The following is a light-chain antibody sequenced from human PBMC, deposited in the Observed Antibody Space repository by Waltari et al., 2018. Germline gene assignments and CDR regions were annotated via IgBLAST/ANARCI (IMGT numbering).Light chain of an antibody. CDR1: QSLSNF. CDR2: NAS. J-gene: IGKJ5*01. CDR3: QQRSSWPPQIS. V-gene: IGKV3-11*01. Sequence: EIVLTQSPAILSLSPGDGTNLSCSASQSLSNFLAWYQQKPGQAPRLLIYNASNRATGIPASFSGSGSGTDFTLTITSLEPEDVAVYYCQQRSSWPPQISFGQGTRLEIK.